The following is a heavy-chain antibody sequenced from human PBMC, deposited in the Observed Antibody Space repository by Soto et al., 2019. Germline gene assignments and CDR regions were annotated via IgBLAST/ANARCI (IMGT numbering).Heavy chain of an antibody. Sequence: QVQLVQSGAEVKKPGSSVKVSCKASGGTFSSYAISWVRQAPGQGLEWMGGIIPIFGTANYAQKFQGRVTITADESTSTAYMELSSLRSEDTGVYYCARDYGGNSVLRGYYYGMDVWGQGTTVTVSS. CDR3: ARDYGGNSVLRGYYYGMDV. V-gene: IGHV1-69*01. CDR1: GGTFSSYA. CDR2: IIPIFGTA. J-gene: IGHJ6*02. D-gene: IGHD2-21*02.